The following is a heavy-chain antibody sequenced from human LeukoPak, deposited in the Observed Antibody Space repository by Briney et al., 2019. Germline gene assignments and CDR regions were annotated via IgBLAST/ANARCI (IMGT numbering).Heavy chain of an antibody. CDR1: GYSFTGYY. CDR3: ARDNREVRGGDCFDV. Sequence: ASVKVSCEASGYSFTGYYMHWVRQAPGQGLECMGWINPNSGGTNYAQKFQGRVTMTRDTSITTAYMELSRLRSDDTAVYYCARDNREVRGGDCFDVWGKGTTVTVSS. V-gene: IGHV1-2*02. CDR2: INPNSGGT. D-gene: IGHD2-21*02. J-gene: IGHJ6*04.